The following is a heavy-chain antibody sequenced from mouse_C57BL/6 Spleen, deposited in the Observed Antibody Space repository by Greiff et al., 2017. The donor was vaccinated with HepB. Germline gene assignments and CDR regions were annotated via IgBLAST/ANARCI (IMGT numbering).Heavy chain of an antibody. CDR1: GYTFTSYW. J-gene: IGHJ4*01. CDR3: ARLSNDERCAMDY. D-gene: IGHD2-12*01. Sequence: QVQLQQPGAELVRPGSSVKLSCKASGYTFTSYWMHWVKQRPVQGLEWIGNIDPSDSETHYNQKFKDKATLTVDKSSSPAYMQLSSLTSEDSAVYYCARLSNDERCAMDYWGQGTSVTVSS. V-gene: IGHV1-52*01. CDR2: IDPSDSET.